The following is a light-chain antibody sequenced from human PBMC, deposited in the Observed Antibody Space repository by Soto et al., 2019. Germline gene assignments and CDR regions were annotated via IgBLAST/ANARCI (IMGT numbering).Light chain of an antibody. V-gene: IGKV3-20*01. CDR2: GTS. J-gene: IGKJ2*03. CDR1: QSVSSNY. CDR3: QQYGNSPRYS. Sequence: EIVLTQSPGTLSLSLGERATLSCRASQSVSSNYLAWYQQKPGQAPRLLIYGTSSRATGIPDRFSGSGSGPHFTLTINRLQPEDFAVYYCQQYGNSPRYSFGQGTKLEI.